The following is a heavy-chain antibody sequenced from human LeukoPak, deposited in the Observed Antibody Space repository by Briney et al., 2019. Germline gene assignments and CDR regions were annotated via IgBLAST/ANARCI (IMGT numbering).Heavy chain of an antibody. V-gene: IGHV3-23*01. CDR2: ISGRASST. CDR3: AKTTSWLGEGPSDY. Sequence: GGSLRLSCAASGFTFSNYAMAWVRQAPGKGLEWLSTISGRASSTYYVDSVEGRFTISRDNSKNMLYLQMNSLRAEDTALYYCAKTTSWLGEGPSDYWGQGTLVTVSS. J-gene: IGHJ4*02. CDR1: GFTFSNYA. D-gene: IGHD3-10*01.